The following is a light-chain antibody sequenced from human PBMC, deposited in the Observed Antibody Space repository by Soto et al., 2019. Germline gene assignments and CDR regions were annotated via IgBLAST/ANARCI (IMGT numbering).Light chain of an antibody. Sequence: DIQMTQSPSSLSASVGDRVTITCRASQTISNYLNWYQQKPGKAPKLLIYAASSLQSEVPSRFSGSGSETDFTLTISSLQPEDYAPYYCQQSYSTRTFGKGTKVEIK. CDR2: AAS. V-gene: IGKV1-39*01. J-gene: IGKJ1*01. CDR3: QQSYSTRT. CDR1: QTISNY.